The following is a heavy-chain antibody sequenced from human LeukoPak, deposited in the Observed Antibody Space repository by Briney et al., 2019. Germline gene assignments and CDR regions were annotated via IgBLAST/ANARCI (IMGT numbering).Heavy chain of an antibody. J-gene: IGHJ4*02. D-gene: IGHD5-18*01. CDR1: GYTFTSYD. V-gene: IGHV1-24*01. Sequence: ASVKVSCKASGYTFTSYDINWVRQAPGKGLEWMGGFDPEDGETIYAQKFQGRVTMTEGTSTDTAYMELSSLRSEDTAVYYCATEGTYHSYDYWGQGTLVTVSS. CDR3: ATEGTYHSYDY. CDR2: FDPEDGET.